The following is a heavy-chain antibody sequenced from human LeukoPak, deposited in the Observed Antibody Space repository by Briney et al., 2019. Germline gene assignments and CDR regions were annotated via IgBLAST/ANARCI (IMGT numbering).Heavy chain of an antibody. CDR1: GGSISSRSYY. D-gene: IGHD6-13*01. J-gene: IGHJ4*02. CDR2: IYYSGST. CDR3: ARGRQQLADY. V-gene: IGHV4-39*01. Sequence: PSETLSLTCTVSGGSISSRSYYWGWIRKPPGKGLEWIGSIYYSGSTYYNPSLKSRVTISVDTSKNQFSLKLSSVTAADTAVYYCARGRQQLADYWGQGTLVTVSS.